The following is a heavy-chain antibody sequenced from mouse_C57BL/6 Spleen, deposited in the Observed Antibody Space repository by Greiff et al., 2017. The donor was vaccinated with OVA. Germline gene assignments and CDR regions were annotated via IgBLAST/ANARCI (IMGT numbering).Heavy chain of an antibody. V-gene: IGHV1-82*01. Sequence: QVQLQQSGPELVKPGASVKISCKASGYAFSSSWMNWVKQRPGKGLEWIGRIYPGDGDTNYNGKFKGKATLTADKSSSTAYMQLSSLTSEDSAVYFCARQDYGSSLDAMDYWGQGTSVTVSS. J-gene: IGHJ4*01. CDR3: ARQDYGSSLDAMDY. D-gene: IGHD1-1*01. CDR1: GYAFSSSW. CDR2: IYPGDGDT.